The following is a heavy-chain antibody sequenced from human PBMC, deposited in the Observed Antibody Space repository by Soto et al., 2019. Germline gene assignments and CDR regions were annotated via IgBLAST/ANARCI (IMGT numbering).Heavy chain of an antibody. J-gene: IGHJ5*02. Sequence: QITLKESGPTLVKPTQTITLTCTFSGLSLSTSGEGVAWIRQPPGKALEWLALIYWDDDKRLSPALEKRLTITKDTSKNQVVVTMANMDPVDTATYYCAHRRDQGGGTCFDPWGQGILVTVSS. D-gene: IGHD1-1*01. CDR2: IYWDDDK. CDR3: AHRRDQGGGTCFDP. CDR1: GLSLSTSGEG. V-gene: IGHV2-5*02.